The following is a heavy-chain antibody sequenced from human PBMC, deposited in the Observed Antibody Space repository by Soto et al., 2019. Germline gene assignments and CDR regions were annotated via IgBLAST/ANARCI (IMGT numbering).Heavy chain of an antibody. V-gene: IGHV3-64*01. CDR3: ARRGYGSRWPNVYMDV. CDR2: ISNNGAHT. J-gene: IGHJ6*03. CDR1: GFTFSNYE. D-gene: IGHD6-13*01. Sequence: EAKLVESGGGLVQPGGSLRLSCAASGFTFSNYEMHWVRQAPGKGLEYVSGISNNGAHTDYAKSVKGRFTISRDNSDNTLYLQMGSLRAEDMALYYCARRGYGSRWPNVYMDVWGKGTTVTVSS.